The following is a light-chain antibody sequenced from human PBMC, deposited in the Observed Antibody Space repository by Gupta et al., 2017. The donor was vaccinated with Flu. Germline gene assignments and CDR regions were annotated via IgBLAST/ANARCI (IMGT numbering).Light chain of an antibody. CDR2: AAS. CDR1: QTIDRH. CDR3: LQIYNNPLT. Sequence: PSSLSASVGDRVTITCRASQTIDRHLNWYQQKAGKAPKVLIYAASTLENGVPSRFSGSGSTTDFTLTISRLQPEDLATYYCLQIYNNPLTFGGGTKVEV. J-gene: IGKJ4*01. V-gene: IGKV1-39*01.